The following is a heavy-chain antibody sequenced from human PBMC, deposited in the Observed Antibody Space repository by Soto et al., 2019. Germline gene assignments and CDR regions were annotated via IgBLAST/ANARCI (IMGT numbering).Heavy chain of an antibody. CDR1: GYTLSSYW. V-gene: IGHV5-51*01. CDR3: ARKDSSGYSNWFDP. J-gene: IGHJ5*02. D-gene: IGHD3-22*01. Sequence: GESMKISCKTSGYTLSSYWIAWVRQTPGRGLEWMGIIYPGDSDTRYSPSFQGQVTISADKSTSTAYLHWNSLKASDSATYYCARKDSSGYSNWFDPWGQGTLVTVSS. CDR2: IYPGDSDT.